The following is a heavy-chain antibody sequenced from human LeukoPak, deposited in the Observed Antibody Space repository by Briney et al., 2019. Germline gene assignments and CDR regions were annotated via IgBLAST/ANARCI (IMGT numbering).Heavy chain of an antibody. CDR1: GGPISSYY. D-gene: IGHD3-9*01. CDR2: IYYSGST. CDR3: ARSQRYYDILTGYNYFDY. Sequence: SETLSLTCTVSGGPISSYYWSWIRQPPGKGLEWIGYIYYSGSTNYNPSLKSRVTISVDTSKNQFSLKLSSVTAADTAVYYCARSQRYYDILTGYNYFDYWGQGTLVTVSS. J-gene: IGHJ4*02. V-gene: IGHV4-59*01.